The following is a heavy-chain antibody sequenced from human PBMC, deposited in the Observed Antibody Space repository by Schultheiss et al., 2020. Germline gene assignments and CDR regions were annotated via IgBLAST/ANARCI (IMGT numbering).Heavy chain of an antibody. V-gene: IGHV1-46*03. J-gene: IGHJ4*02. CDR1: GYTFPNYY. Sequence: ASVKVSCKTSGYTFPNYYMHWVRQAPGQGLQWVGIINPSDGSTTYAQKFQGRVTVTRDTSTSTLYMDLSSLRSEDTAVYYCARGRVYSSIYYFDYWGQGTLVTVSS. CDR3: ARGRVYSSIYYFDY. CDR2: INPSDGST. D-gene: IGHD3-3*01.